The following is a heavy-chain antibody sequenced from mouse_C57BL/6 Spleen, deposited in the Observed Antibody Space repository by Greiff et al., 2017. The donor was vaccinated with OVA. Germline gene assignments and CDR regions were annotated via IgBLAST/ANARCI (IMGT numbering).Heavy chain of an antibody. Sequence: VQGVESGAELVRPGASVTLSCKASGYTFTDYEMHWVKQTPVHGLEWIGAIDPETGGTAYNKKFKGKAILTADKSSSTAYMELRSLTSEDSAVYYCTRREDAMDYWGQGTSVTVSS. CDR1: GYTFTDYE. CDR3: TRREDAMDY. CDR2: IDPETGGT. J-gene: IGHJ4*01. V-gene: IGHV1-15*01.